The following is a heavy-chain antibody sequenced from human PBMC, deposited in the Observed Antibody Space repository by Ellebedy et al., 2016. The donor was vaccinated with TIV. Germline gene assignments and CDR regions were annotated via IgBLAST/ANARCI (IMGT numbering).Heavy chain of an antibody. J-gene: IGHJ6*02. CDR3: ARDTVPGLNHYYGMDV. Sequence: PGGSLRLSCAASGFTFSSYSMNWVRQAPGKGLEWISYISSSSSSIYYTDSVKGRFTMSRDNAKNSLFLQMNSLRVEDTAVYFCARDTVPGLNHYYGMDVWGQGTTVAVSS. D-gene: IGHD6-19*01. CDR2: ISSSSSSI. CDR1: GFTFSSYS. V-gene: IGHV3-48*04.